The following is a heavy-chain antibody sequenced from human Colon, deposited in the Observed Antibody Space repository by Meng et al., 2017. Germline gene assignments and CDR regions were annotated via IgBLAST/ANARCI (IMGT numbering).Heavy chain of an antibody. D-gene: IGHD6-19*01. Sequence: QLHLQESGPGLWTPSGTLSLTCAVSGASISSATFWTWVRQTPGKGLEWIGESYYGGSTSYNPSLSSRATISLDKSKNQFSLQLDSVTAADTATYYCASSSGWWRLDSWGQGTLVTVSS. CDR2: SYYGGST. CDR3: ASSSGWWRLDS. V-gene: IGHV4-4*02. J-gene: IGHJ4*02. CDR1: GASISSATF.